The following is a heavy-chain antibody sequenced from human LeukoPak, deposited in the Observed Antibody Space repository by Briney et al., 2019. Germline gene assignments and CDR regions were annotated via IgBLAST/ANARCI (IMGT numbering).Heavy chain of an antibody. J-gene: IGHJ1*01. CDR2: INHSGST. Sequence: PSETLSLTCAVYGGSFSGYYWSWIRQPPGKGLERIGEINHSGSTNYNPSLKSRVTISVDTSKNQFSLKLSSVTAADTAVYYCARHGDYYDSSGYYPRADFQHWGQGTLVTVSS. V-gene: IGHV4-34*01. CDR3: ARHGDYYDSSGYYPRADFQH. CDR1: GGSFSGYY. D-gene: IGHD3-22*01.